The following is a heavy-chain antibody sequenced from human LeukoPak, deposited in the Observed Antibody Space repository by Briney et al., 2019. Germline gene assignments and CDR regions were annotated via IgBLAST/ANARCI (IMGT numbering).Heavy chain of an antibody. CDR3: ARDGRKDYYDSSGYFY. CDR1: GGSISSSNW. Sequence: KTSETLSLTCAVSGGSISSSNWWSWVRQPPGKGLEWIGEIYHSGSTNYNPSLKSRVTISVGKSKNQFSLKLSSVTAADTAVYYCARDGRKDYYDSSGYFYWGQGTLVTVSS. CDR2: IYHSGST. V-gene: IGHV4-4*02. J-gene: IGHJ4*02. D-gene: IGHD3-22*01.